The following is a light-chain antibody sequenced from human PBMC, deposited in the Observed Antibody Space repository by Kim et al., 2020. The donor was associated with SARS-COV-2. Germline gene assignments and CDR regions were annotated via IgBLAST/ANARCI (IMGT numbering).Light chain of an antibody. CDR2: DAS. J-gene: IGKJ4*01. CDR3: QQRSNWPLT. V-gene: IGKV3-11*01. Sequence: LSPGESATLPCWASQSVTSYLAWYQQKPGQAPRLLIYDASKRATGIPARFSGSGSGTDFTLTISSLEPEDFAVYYCQQRSNWPLTFGGGTKVDIK. CDR1: QSVTSY.